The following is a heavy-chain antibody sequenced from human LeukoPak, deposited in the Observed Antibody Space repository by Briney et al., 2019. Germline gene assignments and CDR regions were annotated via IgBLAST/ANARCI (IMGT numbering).Heavy chain of an antibody. CDR3: ARWSSGDYYYVDY. CDR2: IYYSGST. V-gene: IGHV4-30-4*01. J-gene: IGHJ4*02. CDR1: GGSISSGDYY. D-gene: IGHD3-22*01. Sequence: SETLSLTCTVSGGSISSGDYYWSWIRQPPGKGLEWIGYIYYSGSTCYNPSLKSRVTISVDTSKNQISLKLTSVTAADTAIYYCARWSSGDYYYVDYWGQGTLVTVSS.